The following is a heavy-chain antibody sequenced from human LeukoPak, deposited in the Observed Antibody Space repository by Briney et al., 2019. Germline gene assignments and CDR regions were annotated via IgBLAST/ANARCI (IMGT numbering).Heavy chain of an antibody. D-gene: IGHD1-26*01. J-gene: IGHJ4*02. CDR2: IYTSGST. Sequence: TLSLTCTVSGGSVSSGNYYWTWIRQPAGKGLEWIGRIYTSGSTNYNPSLKSRVTISIDASKNQFSLRLSSVTAADTAVYYCTQGGELMNYWGQGTLVTVSS. CDR3: TQGGELMNY. V-gene: IGHV4-61*02. CDR1: GGSVSSGNYY.